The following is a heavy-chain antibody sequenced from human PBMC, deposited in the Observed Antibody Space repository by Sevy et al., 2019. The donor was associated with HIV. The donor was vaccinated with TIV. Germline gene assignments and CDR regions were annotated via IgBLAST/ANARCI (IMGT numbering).Heavy chain of an antibody. CDR3: ARGFKYSTYYDILTGYSPSPFDY. CDR2: INHSGST. V-gene: IGHV4-34*01. Sequence: SETLSLTCAVYGGSFSGYYWSWIRQPPGKGLEWIGEINHSGSTNYNPSLKSRVTISVDTSKNQFSLKLSSVTAADTAVYYCARGFKYSTYYDILTGYSPSPFDYWGQGTLVTVSS. J-gene: IGHJ4*02. CDR1: GGSFSGYY. D-gene: IGHD3-9*01.